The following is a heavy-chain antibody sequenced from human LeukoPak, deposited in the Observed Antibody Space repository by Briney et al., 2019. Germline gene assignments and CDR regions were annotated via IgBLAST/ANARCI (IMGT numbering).Heavy chain of an antibody. J-gene: IGHJ6*02. Sequence: GRSLRLSCAASGFSFTNYGVHWVRQAPGKGLVWVSRINSDGTTTNYADSVKGRFTISRDNAKNTLFLQMNSLRTEDTAVYYCARGNYYAMDVWGQGTTVTVSS. CDR2: INSDGTTT. CDR1: GFSFTNYG. V-gene: IGHV3-74*01. CDR3: ARGNYYAMDV.